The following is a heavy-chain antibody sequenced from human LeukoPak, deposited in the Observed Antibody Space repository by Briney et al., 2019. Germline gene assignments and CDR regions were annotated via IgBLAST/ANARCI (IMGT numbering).Heavy chain of an antibody. CDR2: IHPGDSDT. Sequence: GESLKISCKGSGYSFTSYWIGWVRQMPGKGLEWMGIIHPGDSDTRYSPSFQGQVTISADKSISTAYLQWSSLKASDTAMYYCARLDDSSGYYVPYFDYWGQGTLVTVSS. J-gene: IGHJ4*02. CDR3: ARLDDSSGYYVPYFDY. V-gene: IGHV5-51*01. CDR1: GYSFTSYW. D-gene: IGHD3-22*01.